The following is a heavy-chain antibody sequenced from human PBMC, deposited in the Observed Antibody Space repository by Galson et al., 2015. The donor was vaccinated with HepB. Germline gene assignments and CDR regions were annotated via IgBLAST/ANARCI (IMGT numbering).Heavy chain of an antibody. J-gene: IGHJ4*02. CDR3: FSAEYRGYDLPAGGY. CDR1: GFTFSTAY. V-gene: IGHV4-38-2*01. Sequence: LRLSCAASGFTFSTAYMSLSRQPPGKGLEWIGSLYYSGSTYYHPSLKSRVTISVDTSKNQFSLKLSSVTAADTAVYYCFSAEYRGYDLPAGGYWGQGTLVTVSS. D-gene: IGHD5-12*01. CDR2: LYYSGST.